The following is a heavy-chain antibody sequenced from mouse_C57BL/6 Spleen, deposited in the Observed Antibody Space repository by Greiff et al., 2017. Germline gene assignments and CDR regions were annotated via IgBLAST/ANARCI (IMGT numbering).Heavy chain of an antibody. CDR3: ARSYDYDWFAY. CDR2: INPGSGGT. V-gene: IGHV1-54*01. D-gene: IGHD2-4*01. J-gene: IGHJ3*01. Sequence: VQLQQSGPELVRPGTSVKVSCKASGYAFTNYLIEWVKQRPGQGLEWIGVINPGSGGTNYNEKFKGKATLTADKSSSTAYMQLSSLTSEDSAVYFCARSYDYDWFAYWGQGTLVTVSA. CDR1: GYAFTNYL.